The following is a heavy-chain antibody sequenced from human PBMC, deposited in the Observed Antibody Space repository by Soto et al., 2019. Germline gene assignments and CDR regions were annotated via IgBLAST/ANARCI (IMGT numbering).Heavy chain of an antibody. CDR2: IYYSGST. Sequence: QVQLQESGPGLVKPSQTLSLTCTVSGGSISSGGYYWSWIRQHPGKGLEWIGYIYYSGSTYYNPSLQGRGNITVDTAKNQFSLKLSSVAAAGTAVYYWAGDRFPPYYYGSYYGMDVWGQGTTVTVSS. J-gene: IGHJ6*01. D-gene: IGHD3-10*01. CDR3: AGDRFPPYYYGSYYGMDV. CDR1: GGSISSGGYY. V-gene: IGHV4-31*03.